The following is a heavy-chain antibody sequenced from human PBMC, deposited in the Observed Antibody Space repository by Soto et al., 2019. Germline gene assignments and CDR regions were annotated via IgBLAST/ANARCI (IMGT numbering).Heavy chain of an antibody. D-gene: IGHD6-6*01. Sequence: QVQLVQSGPEVKKPGASVKVSCKASGFTLTNYGISWMRQAPGQELEWMGWISAYKGNTNYAQKFQGRVTMTTDTSTSTAYLELRSLRSDDMAVYFCASRSGQLPYYFDYWGQGTQVTVSS. CDR3: ASRSGQLPYYFDY. J-gene: IGHJ4*02. V-gene: IGHV1-18*03. CDR1: GFTLTNYG. CDR2: ISAYKGNT.